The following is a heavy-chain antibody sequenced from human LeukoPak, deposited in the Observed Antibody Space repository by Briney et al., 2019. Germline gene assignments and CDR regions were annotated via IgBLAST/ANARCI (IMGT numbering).Heavy chain of an antibody. CDR3: ARDGRIQLWSQDYYYYYMDV. CDR1: GFTFSSYS. D-gene: IGHD5-18*01. CDR2: ISSSSSYI. J-gene: IGHJ6*03. Sequence: GGSLRLSCAASGFTFSSYSMNWVRQAPGKELEWVSSISSSSSYIYYADSVKGRFTISRDNAKNSLYLQMNSLRAEDTAVYYCARDGRIQLWSQDYYYYYMDVWGKGTTVTVSS. V-gene: IGHV3-21*01.